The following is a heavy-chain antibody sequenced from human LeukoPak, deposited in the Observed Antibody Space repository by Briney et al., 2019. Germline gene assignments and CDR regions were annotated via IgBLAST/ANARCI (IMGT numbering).Heavy chain of an antibody. D-gene: IGHD4-17*01. CDR1: GGSFGGSNW. J-gene: IGHJ4*02. CDR2: INHSGST. Sequence: SETLSPTFAVSGGSFGGSNWWSGIRQPPGKGLEWIGEINHSGSTNYNPSLKSRVTISVDTSKNQFSLKLSSVTAADTAVYYCARETTGNVDYWGQGTLVTVSS. CDR3: ARETTGNVDY. V-gene: IGHV4-4*02.